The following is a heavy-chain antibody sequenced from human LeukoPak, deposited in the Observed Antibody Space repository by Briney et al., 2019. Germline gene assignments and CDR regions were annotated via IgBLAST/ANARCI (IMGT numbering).Heavy chain of an antibody. CDR2: MNPNNGNT. D-gene: IGHD4/OR15-4a*01. CDR1: VYTFTSNN. V-gene: IGHV1-8*01. Sequence: ASVKVSCKASVYTFTSNNIDWVRQAPGQGLEWMGWMNPNNGNTGYAQKFQGRVTMTRDICITTAYMELSSLGSEDTAVYYCARAVTNYNPLDVWGKGTSVTVSS. CDR3: ARAVTNYNPLDV. J-gene: IGHJ6*04.